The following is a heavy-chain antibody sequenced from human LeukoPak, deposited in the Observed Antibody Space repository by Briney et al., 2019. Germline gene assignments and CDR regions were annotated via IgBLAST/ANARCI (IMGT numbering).Heavy chain of an antibody. CDR2: ISYDGSNK. CDR1: GFTFSSYA. D-gene: IGHD3-3*01. Sequence: PGGSLRLSCAASGFTFSSYAMHWVRQAPGRGLEWVAVISYDGSNKYYADSVKGRFTISRDNSKNTLYLQMNSLRAEDTAVYYCAKVRAYDFWSGLYFKHWGQGTLVTVSS. J-gene: IGHJ1*01. V-gene: IGHV3-30*18. CDR3: AKVRAYDFWSGLYFKH.